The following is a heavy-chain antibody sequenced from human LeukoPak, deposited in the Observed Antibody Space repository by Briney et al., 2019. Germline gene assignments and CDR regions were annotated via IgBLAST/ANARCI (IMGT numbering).Heavy chain of an antibody. J-gene: IGHJ6*02. CDR2: IYTSGST. CDR3: ARVYDSSGYKPSGYYGMVV. D-gene: IGHD3-22*01. Sequence: PSETLSLTCTVSGGSISSYYWSWIRQPAGQGLEWIGRIYTSGSTNYNPSLKSRVTMSVDTSKNQFSLKLSSVTAADTAVYYCARVYDSSGYKPSGYYGMVVWGQGTTVTVSS. CDR1: GGSISSYY. V-gene: IGHV4-4*07.